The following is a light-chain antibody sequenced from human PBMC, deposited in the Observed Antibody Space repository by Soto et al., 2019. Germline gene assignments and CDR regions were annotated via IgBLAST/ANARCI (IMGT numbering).Light chain of an antibody. CDR1: SSDVGGYTY. Sequence: QSALTQPASVSGSPGQSITISCTGTSSDVGGYTYVSWYQQHPGKAPKLMIYEVSNRPSGVSTRFSGSKSGNTASLTISGLQAEDEAEYYCSSYTSSNTLPYVFGTGTKVIVL. CDR3: SSYTSSNTLPYV. J-gene: IGLJ1*01. CDR2: EVS. V-gene: IGLV2-14*01.